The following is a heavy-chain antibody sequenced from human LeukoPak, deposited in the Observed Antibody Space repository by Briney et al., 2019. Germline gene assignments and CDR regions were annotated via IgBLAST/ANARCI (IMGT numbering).Heavy chain of an antibody. Sequence: GGSLRLSCAASGFTFSSYGMHWVRQAPGKGLEWVAFIRYDGSNKYYADSVKGRFTISRDNSKNTLYLQMNSLRAEDTAVYYCAKWGTDVDIVATAHDAFDIWGQGTMVTVSS. D-gene: IGHD5-12*01. J-gene: IGHJ3*02. V-gene: IGHV3-30*02. CDR2: IRYDGSNK. CDR1: GFTFSSYG. CDR3: AKWGTDVDIVATAHDAFDI.